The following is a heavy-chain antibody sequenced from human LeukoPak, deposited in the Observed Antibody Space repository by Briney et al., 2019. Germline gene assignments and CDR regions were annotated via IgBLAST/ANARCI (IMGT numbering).Heavy chain of an antibody. CDR3: AKDCSSTSCYRSGGY. J-gene: IGHJ4*02. V-gene: IGHV3-23*01. D-gene: IGHD2-2*01. CDR2: ISGSGGST. CDR1: GFTFSSYA. Sequence: GGSQRLSCAASGFTFSSYAMSWVRQAPGKGLEWVSAISGSGGSTYYADSVKGRFTISRDNSKNTLYLQMNSLRAEDTAVYYCAKDCSSTSCYRSGGYWGQGTLVTVSS.